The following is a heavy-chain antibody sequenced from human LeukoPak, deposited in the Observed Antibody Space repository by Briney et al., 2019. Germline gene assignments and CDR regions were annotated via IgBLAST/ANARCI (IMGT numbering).Heavy chain of an antibody. CDR3: ASAERYYDFWRASYYYYGMDV. CDR1: GFTFSSYS. Sequence: GGSLRLSCAASGFTFSSYSMNWVRQAPGKGLEWVSSISSSSGYIYYADSVKGRFTISRDNAKSSLYLQMNSLRAEDTAVYYCASAERYYDFWRASYYYYGMDVWGQGTTVTVSS. CDR2: ISSSSGYI. J-gene: IGHJ6*02. V-gene: IGHV3-21*01. D-gene: IGHD3-3*01.